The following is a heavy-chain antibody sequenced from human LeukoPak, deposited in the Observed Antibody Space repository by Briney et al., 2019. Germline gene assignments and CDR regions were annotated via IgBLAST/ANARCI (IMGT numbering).Heavy chain of an antibody. V-gene: IGHV4-59*01. D-gene: IGHD4-11*01. J-gene: IGHJ3*02. CDR3: ARVDYRDAFDI. CDR1: GGSISGYH. CDR2: IYYSGSS. Sequence: SETLSLTCNVSGGSISGYHWSWIRQPPGKGLEWLGYIYYSGSSNYNPSLKSRVTMSADTSKNQFSLKLSSVTAADTAVYYCARVDYRDAFDIWGQGTMVTVSS.